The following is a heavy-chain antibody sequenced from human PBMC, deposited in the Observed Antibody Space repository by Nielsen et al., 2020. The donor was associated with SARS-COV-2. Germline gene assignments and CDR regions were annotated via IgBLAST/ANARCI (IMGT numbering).Heavy chain of an antibody. D-gene: IGHD3-22*01. CDR3: ARVAYYYDSRAYYPLDY. V-gene: IGHV4-59*01. Sequence: SETLSLTCTVSGASLTSYYWTWIRQPPGKGLEWIGYIYYSGSTNYNPSLKRRVTISEDTSKNQFSLKLSSVTAADTAVYYCARVAYYYDSRAYYPLDYWGQGILVTVSS. CDR2: IYYSGST. CDR1: GASLTSYY. J-gene: IGHJ4*02.